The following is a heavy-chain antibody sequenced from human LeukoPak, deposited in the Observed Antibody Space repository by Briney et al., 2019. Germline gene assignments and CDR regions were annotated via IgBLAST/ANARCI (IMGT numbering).Heavy chain of an antibody. CDR2: IYYSGST. CDR1: GGSISSYY. Sequence: PSETLSLTCTVSGGSISSYYWSWIRQPPGKGLEWIGYIYYSGSTNYNPSLKSRVTISVDTSKNQFSLRLTSVTAADTAVYYCARSPDYGGNLDYWGQGTLVTVSS. J-gene: IGHJ4*02. V-gene: IGHV4-59*01. D-gene: IGHD4-23*01. CDR3: ARSPDYGGNLDY.